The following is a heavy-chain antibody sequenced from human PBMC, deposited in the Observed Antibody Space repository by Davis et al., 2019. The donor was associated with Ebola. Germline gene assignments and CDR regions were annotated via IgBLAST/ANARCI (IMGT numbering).Heavy chain of an antibody. D-gene: IGHD3-22*01. Sequence: PGGSLRLSCAASGFTFSSYGMHWVRQAPGKGLEWVAVIWYDGSNKYYADSVKGRFTISRDNSKNTLYLQMNSLRAEDTAVYYCAKGLSGSAGMDVWGQGTTVTVSS. CDR2: IWYDGSNK. CDR1: GFTFSSYG. CDR3: AKGLSGSAGMDV. J-gene: IGHJ6*02. V-gene: IGHV3-33*06.